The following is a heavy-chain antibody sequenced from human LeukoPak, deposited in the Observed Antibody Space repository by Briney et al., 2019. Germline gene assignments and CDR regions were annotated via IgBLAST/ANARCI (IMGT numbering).Heavy chain of an antibody. CDR1: GFTFSGFA. D-gene: IGHD5-18*01. CDR3: ARAIGGYSYGYYLDY. Sequence: GGSLRLSCAVSGFTFSGFAMYWVRQAPGKGLEWVALISYDGSNNYYTDSVKGRFTCSRDNSKNTLYLQMNSLRAGDTAVYYCARAIGGYSYGYYLDYWGQGTLVTVSS. V-gene: IGHV3-30-3*01. CDR2: ISYDGSNN. J-gene: IGHJ4*02.